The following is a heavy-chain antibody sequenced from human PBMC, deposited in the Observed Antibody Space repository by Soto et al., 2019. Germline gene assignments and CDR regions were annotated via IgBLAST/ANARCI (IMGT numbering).Heavy chain of an antibody. CDR1: GGTFSSYA. D-gene: IGHD2-15*01. V-gene: IGHV1-69*13. Sequence: ASVKVSCKASGGTFSSYAMSWVGQAPGQGLEWMGGIIPIFGTANYAQKFQGRVTITADESTSTAYMELSSLRSEDTAVYYCARRGYCSGGICAPGFYGMDAWGQGTTVTVSS. J-gene: IGHJ6*02. CDR3: ARRGYCSGGICAPGFYGMDA. CDR2: IIPIFGTA.